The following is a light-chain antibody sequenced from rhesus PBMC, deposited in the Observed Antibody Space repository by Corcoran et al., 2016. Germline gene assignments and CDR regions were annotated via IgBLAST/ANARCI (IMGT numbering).Light chain of an antibody. V-gene: IGKV1-25*02. Sequence: DIQLTQSPSSLSASVGDRVTITCRASQGISSYLAWYQQKPGKAPKLLIYDASHLQSGVPSRFSGSGSGTALPLPISSLQPEDFATYSCQQYTSAPFTFGPVTKLDIK. J-gene: IGKJ3*01. CDR3: QQYTSAPFT. CDR1: QGISSY. CDR2: DAS.